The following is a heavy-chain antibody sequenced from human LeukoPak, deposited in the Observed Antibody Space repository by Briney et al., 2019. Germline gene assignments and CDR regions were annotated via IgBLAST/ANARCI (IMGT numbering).Heavy chain of an antibody. V-gene: IGHV1-18*04. D-gene: IGHD5-18*01. CDR3: ARGSGYSYGNWLFDY. CDR1: GYTFTGYY. J-gene: IGHJ4*02. Sequence: ASVKASCKASGYTFTGYYMHWVRQAPGQGLEWMGWISPNNGGTNYAQKLQGRVTMTTDTSTSTAYMELRSLRSDDTAVYYCARGSGYSYGNWLFDYWGQGTLVTVSS. CDR2: ISPNNGGT.